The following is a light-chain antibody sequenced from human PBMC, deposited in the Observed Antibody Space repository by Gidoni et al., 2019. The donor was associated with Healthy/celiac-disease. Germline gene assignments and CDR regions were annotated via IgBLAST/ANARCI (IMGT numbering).Light chain of an antibody. V-gene: IGLV2-14*01. CDR1: SSDVGGYNY. Sequence: QSALTQPASVSGSPGQSITISCTGTSSDVGGYNYVSWYQQHPGEAPKLMIYEVSNRPSGVSNRFSGSKSGNTASLTISGLQAEDEADYYCSSYASNTYVVFGGGTKLTVL. CDR3: SSYASNTYVV. J-gene: IGLJ2*01. CDR2: EVS.